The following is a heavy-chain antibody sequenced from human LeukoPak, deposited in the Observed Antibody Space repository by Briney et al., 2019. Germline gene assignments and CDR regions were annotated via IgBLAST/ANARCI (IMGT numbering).Heavy chain of an antibody. CDR3: ARMTGSAWELLIDS. V-gene: IGHV4-59*01. D-gene: IGHD1-26*01. CDR1: GGSISSYY. J-gene: IGHJ4*02. CDR2: IYYSGST. Sequence: PSETLSLACTVSGGSISSYYWSWIRQPPGKGLEWIGYIYYSGSTNYNPSLKNRVTISLDTSKNHFSLKLSSVTAADTAMYYCARMTGSAWELLIDSWGPGTLVTVSS.